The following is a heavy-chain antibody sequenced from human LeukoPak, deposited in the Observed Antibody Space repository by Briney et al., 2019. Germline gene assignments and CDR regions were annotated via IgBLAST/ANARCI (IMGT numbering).Heavy chain of an antibody. D-gene: IGHD6-13*01. V-gene: IGHV3-21*01. CDR3: ARDPIASAASGGDS. Sequence: PGGSLRLSCAASGFTFSSYEMNWVRQAPGKGLEWVSSITSRSSYTYYADSMKGRFTISRDNAKNSLYLQMNSLRAEDTAIYYCARDPIASAASGGDSWGQGTLVIVSS. CDR1: GFTFSSYE. CDR2: ITSRSSYT. J-gene: IGHJ4*02.